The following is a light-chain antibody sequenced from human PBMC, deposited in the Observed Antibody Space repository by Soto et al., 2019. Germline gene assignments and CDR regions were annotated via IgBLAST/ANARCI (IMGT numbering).Light chain of an antibody. CDR1: QSVSNY. Sequence: EIVLTQSPATLSLSPGERATLSCRTSQSVSNYLAWYQQKPGQAPRLLMYDASNRATGIPARFSGSGSGTDFTLTISRLEPEDFAVYYCQQYGSSPPWTFGQGTKVDIK. V-gene: IGKV3-20*01. J-gene: IGKJ1*01. CDR2: DAS. CDR3: QQYGSSPPWT.